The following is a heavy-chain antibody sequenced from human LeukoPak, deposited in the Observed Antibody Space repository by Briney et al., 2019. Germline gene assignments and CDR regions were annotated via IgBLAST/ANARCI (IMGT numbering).Heavy chain of an antibody. V-gene: IGHV1-69*13. CDR3: ARDQAYDILTGLPRYYFDY. CDR2: IIPFFGTA. J-gene: IGHJ4*02. Sequence: PVKVSCKPSRGTFSSYAISWVRQSPGHQVEGMGGIIPFFGTANYAQKFQGRVTITAYESTSTAYMELSSLRSEDTAVYYCARDQAYDILTGLPRYYFDYWGQGTLVTVSS. CDR1: RGTFSSYA. D-gene: IGHD3-9*01.